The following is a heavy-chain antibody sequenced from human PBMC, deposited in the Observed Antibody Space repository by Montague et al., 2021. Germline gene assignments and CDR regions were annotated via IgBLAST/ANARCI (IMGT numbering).Heavy chain of an antibody. D-gene: IGHD1-26*01. CDR2: FACKKKET. CDR3: ATSRGSLLPEY. V-gene: IGHV1-24*01. Sequence: FACKKKETIYAQRFQGRVTMTDDTSTDTAYMELSSLRSEDSVVYYCATSRGSLLPEYWGQGTLVTVSS. J-gene: IGHJ4*02.